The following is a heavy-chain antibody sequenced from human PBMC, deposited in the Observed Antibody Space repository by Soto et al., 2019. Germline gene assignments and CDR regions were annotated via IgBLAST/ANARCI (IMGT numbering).Heavy chain of an antibody. V-gene: IGHV3-9*01. J-gene: IGHJ6*02. CDR2: ISWNSGSI. D-gene: IGHD3-3*01. CDR3: AKDISGKRNSRLRGGLWSGYTYYYYGMDV. CDR1: GFIFEDYV. Sequence: ESGGGLVQPGRSLRLSCAASGFIFEDYVMHWVRQAPGKGLEWVSGISWNSGSIGYADSVKGRFTISRDNAKNSLYLQMNSLRAEDTALYYCAKDISGKRNSRLRGGLWSGYTYYYYGMDVWGQGTTVTVSS.